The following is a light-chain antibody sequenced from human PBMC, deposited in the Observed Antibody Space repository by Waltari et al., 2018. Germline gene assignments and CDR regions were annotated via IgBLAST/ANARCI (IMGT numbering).Light chain of an antibody. V-gene: IGKV2-28*01. Sequence: IVMTQSPLSLPVTPGESASIYCRSNQSLLHSNGNNYLVWYLQKPGQSPQLLIDLGSNRASGVPDRFSGSGSGTDLTLKISRVESEYLGVYYCMQALQTPRTFGGGTRVEIK. CDR3: MQALQTPRT. J-gene: IGKJ4*01. CDR1: QSLLHSNGNNY. CDR2: LGS.